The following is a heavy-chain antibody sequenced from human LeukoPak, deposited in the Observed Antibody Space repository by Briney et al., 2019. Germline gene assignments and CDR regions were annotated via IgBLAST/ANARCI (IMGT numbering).Heavy chain of an antibody. V-gene: IGHV3-33*01. CDR2: IWYDGSNK. Sequence: GGSLRLSCAASGFTFSSCGMHWVRQAPGKGLEWVAVIWYDGSNKYYADSVKGRFTISRDNSKNTLYLQMNSLRAEDTAVYYCARTDGDYFGSTYWYFDLWGRGTLVTVSS. D-gene: IGHD4-17*01. CDR1: GFTFSSCG. J-gene: IGHJ2*01. CDR3: ARTDGDYFGSTYWYFDL.